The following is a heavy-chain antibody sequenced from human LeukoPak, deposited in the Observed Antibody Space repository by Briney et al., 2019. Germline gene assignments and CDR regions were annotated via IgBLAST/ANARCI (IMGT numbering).Heavy chain of an antibody. Sequence: HPSETLSLTCAVYGGSFSGYYWSWIRQPPGKGLEWIGEINHSGSTNYNPSLKSRVTISVDTSKNQFSLKLSSVTAADTAVYYCARGLAVAGTPLVYYYYGMDVWGQGTTVTVSS. CDR2: INHSGST. V-gene: IGHV4-34*01. CDR1: GGSFSGYY. CDR3: ARGLAVAGTPLVYYYYGMDV. D-gene: IGHD6-19*01. J-gene: IGHJ6*02.